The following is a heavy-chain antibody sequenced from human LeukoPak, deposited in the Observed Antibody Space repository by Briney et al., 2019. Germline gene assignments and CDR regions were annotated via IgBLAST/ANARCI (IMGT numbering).Heavy chain of an antibody. CDR1: GGSFSGYY. J-gene: IGHJ4*02. D-gene: IGHD3-22*01. CDR3: ARGDYYDSSGYYSRRHLDY. Sequence: PSETLSLTCAVYGGSFSGYYWSWIRQPPGKGLEWIGEINHSGSTNYNPSLKSRVTISVDTSKNQFSLKLSSVTAADTAMYYCARGDYYDSSGYYSRRHLDYWGQGTLVTVSS. CDR2: INHSGST. V-gene: IGHV4-34*01.